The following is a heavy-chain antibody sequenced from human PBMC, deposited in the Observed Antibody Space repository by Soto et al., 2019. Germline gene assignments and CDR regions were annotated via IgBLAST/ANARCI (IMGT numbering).Heavy chain of an antibody. CDR3: ARGGEESSAPCFWFDP. J-gene: IGHJ5*02. CDR2: INHSGST. D-gene: IGHD6-25*01. V-gene: IGHV4-34*01. Sequence: SSETLSLTCAVYGGSFSGYHWSWIRQPPWQGLEWIGEINHSGSTNYNPSLKSRVTISVDTSKNQFSLKLSAVTAADTAVYYCARGGEESSAPCFWFDPWGQGALVPVSS. CDR1: GGSFSGYH.